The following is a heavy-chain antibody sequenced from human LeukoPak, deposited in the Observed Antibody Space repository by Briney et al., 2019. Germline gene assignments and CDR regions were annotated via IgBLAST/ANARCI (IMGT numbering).Heavy chain of an antibody. D-gene: IGHD2-21*01. CDR3: ARQCNSLHAFDI. J-gene: IGHJ3*02. CDR1: GGSFSGYY. V-gene: IGHV4-34*01. Sequence: SETLSLTCAVYGGSFSGYYWSWIRQPPGKGLEWIGEINHSGSTNYNPSLKSRVTISVDTSKNQFSLELSSVTAADTAVYYCARQCNSLHAFDIWGQGTMVTVSS. CDR2: INHSGST.